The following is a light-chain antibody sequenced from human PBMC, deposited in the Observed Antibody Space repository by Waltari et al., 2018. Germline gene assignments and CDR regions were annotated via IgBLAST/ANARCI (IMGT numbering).Light chain of an antibody. Sequence: DVVMTQSPLSLPVTLGQPASISCRSSQSLVYIDGNTYLNWFQQRPGQSQRRLIYKVSDRDSGVPDRFSGSGSGTDFTLKISRVEAEDVGIYYCMQGTHWPWTFGQGTKVEIK. CDR2: KVS. J-gene: IGKJ1*01. V-gene: IGKV2-30*01. CDR3: MQGTHWPWT. CDR1: QSLVYIDGNTY.